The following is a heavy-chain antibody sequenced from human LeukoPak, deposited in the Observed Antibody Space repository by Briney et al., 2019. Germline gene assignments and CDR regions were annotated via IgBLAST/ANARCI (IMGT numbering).Heavy chain of an antibody. CDR2: IKQDGSEK. CDR3: ARVGATTVGWFDP. Sequence: GGSLRLSCAASGFTFSSDWMSWVRQAPGKGLEWVANIKQDGSEKYYVDSVKGRFTISRDKAKNSLYLQMNSLRAEDTAVYYCARVGATTVGWFDPWXXGTLVTVSS. J-gene: IGHJ5*02. CDR1: GFTFSSDW. D-gene: IGHD1-26*01. V-gene: IGHV3-7*01.